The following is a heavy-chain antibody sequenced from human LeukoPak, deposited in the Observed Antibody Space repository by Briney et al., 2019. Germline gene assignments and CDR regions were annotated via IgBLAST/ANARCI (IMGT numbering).Heavy chain of an antibody. J-gene: IGHJ4*02. CDR1: GLTFSNYG. CDR2: ITGDGTTT. Sequence: GGSLRLSCEASGLTFSNYGMSWVCQAPGKGLQWVSAITGDGTTTYYADSVKGRFTISRDNSKNMLYLQMSSLRAEDTAVYYCAKMHGYFDYWGQGALVPVSS. CDR3: AKMHGYFDY. V-gene: IGHV3-23*01.